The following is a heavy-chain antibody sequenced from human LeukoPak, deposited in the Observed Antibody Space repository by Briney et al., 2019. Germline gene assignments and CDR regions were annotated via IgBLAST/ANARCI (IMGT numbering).Heavy chain of an antibody. CDR2: ITGSGRTT. J-gene: IGHJ4*02. CDR3: AKGLLITILGSLDY. V-gene: IGHV3-23*01. D-gene: IGHD3-3*01. Sequence: GGSLRLSCAASGLTFNNYAMSWVRQAPGKGLEWVSGITGSGRTTYYADSVKGRFTISRDNSKNSLYLQINSLRAEDTAVYYCAKGLLITILGSLDYWGQGTLVTVSS. CDR1: GLTFNNYA.